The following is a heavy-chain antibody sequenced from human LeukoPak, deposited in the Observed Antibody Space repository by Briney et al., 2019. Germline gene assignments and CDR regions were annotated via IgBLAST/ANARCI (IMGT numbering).Heavy chain of an antibody. V-gene: IGHV1-2*02. J-gene: IGHJ6*02. Sequence: VASVKVSCKASGYTFTGYYMHWVRQAPGQGLEWMGWINPNSGGTNYAQKFQGRVTMTRDTSISTAYMELSRLRSDDTAVYYCARCVAAGIGCYYGMDVWGQGTTVTVSS. CDR1: GYTFTGYY. D-gene: IGHD6-13*01. CDR2: INPNSGGT. CDR3: ARCVAAGIGCYYGMDV.